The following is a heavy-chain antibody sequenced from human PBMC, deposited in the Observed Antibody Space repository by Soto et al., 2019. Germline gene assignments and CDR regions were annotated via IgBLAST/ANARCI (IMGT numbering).Heavy chain of an antibody. J-gene: IGHJ4*02. CDR2: INHSGST. Sequence: SETLSLTCAVYGGSFSGYYWSWIRQPPGKGLEWIGEINHSGSTNYNPSLKSRVTISVDTSKNQFSLKLSSVTAADTAVYYCANSTVGLGIPFDYWGQGILVTVS. D-gene: IGHD4-17*01. CDR1: GGSFSGYY. V-gene: IGHV4-34*01. CDR3: ANSTVGLGIPFDY.